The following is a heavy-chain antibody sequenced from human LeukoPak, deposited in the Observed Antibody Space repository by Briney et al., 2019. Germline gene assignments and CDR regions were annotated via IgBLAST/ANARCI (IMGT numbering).Heavy chain of an antibody. D-gene: IGHD1-14*01. J-gene: IGHJ4*02. CDR3: ARGVEPLAANTLAY. CDR1: GFTFSTYT. Sequence: GGSLRLSCAASGFTFSTYTMNWVRQAPGKGLEWVSSISSSGRNIYYADSVKGRFTISRDNSNNSLYLQMSSLRAEDTVVYYCARGVEPLAANTLAYWGQGTLVTVSS. V-gene: IGHV3-21*01. CDR2: ISSSGRNI.